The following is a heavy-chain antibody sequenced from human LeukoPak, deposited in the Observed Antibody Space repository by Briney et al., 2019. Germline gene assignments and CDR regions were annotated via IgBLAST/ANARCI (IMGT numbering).Heavy chain of an antibody. Sequence: GGSLRLSCAASGSTFSSYAMSWVRQAPGKGLEWVSGISGSGGSTYYADSVKGRFTISRDNSKNTLYLQMNSLRAEDTAVYYCAKSAGTDMYPNYYYYYMDVWGKGTTVTVSS. CDR2: ISGSGGST. V-gene: IGHV3-23*01. CDR3: AKSAGTDMYPNYYYYYMDV. CDR1: GSTFSSYA. J-gene: IGHJ6*03. D-gene: IGHD1-14*01.